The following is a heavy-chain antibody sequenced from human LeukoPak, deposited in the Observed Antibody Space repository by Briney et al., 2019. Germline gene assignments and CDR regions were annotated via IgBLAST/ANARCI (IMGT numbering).Heavy chain of an antibody. J-gene: IGHJ6*02. Sequence: TGGSLRLSCAASGFTFSSYAMSWVRQAPGKGLEWVSAISGSGGSTYYADSVKGRFTISRDNSMNTLYLQMNSLRDEDTAVYYCARVGELLAYYYYYGMDVWGQGTTVTVSS. D-gene: IGHD1-26*01. CDR3: ARVGELLAYYYYYGMDV. CDR1: GFTFSSYA. CDR2: ISGSGGST. V-gene: IGHV3-23*01.